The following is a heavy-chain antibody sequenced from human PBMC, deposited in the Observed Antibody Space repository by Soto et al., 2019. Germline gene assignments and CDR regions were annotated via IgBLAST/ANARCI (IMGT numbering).Heavy chain of an antibody. CDR1: GYSISSGYY. Sequence: LSLTCAVSGYSISSGYYWGWIRQSPGKGLEWIGSIYHSGSTYYNPSLKSRVTISIDTSKNQFSLKLSSVTAADTALYYCARDPTWLEPYYFDYWGQGTLVTVSS. D-gene: IGHD6-19*01. CDR2: IYHSGST. CDR3: ARDPTWLEPYYFDY. V-gene: IGHV4-38-2*02. J-gene: IGHJ4*02.